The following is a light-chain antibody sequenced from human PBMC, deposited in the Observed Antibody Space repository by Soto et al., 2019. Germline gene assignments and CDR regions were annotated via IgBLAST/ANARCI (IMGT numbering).Light chain of an antibody. J-gene: IGKJ4*01. Sequence: IQMTPSPSSLSASVGDRVTITCRASPSISSYLNWYQQKPGKAPKFRIYAASSLQSGVPSTFSGSGSWTDFTLTITSLQPKDFVHYYYQHSYSSPLTIGGGTKVEIK. CDR2: AAS. CDR1: PSISSY. CDR3: QHSYSSPLT. V-gene: IGKV1-39*01.